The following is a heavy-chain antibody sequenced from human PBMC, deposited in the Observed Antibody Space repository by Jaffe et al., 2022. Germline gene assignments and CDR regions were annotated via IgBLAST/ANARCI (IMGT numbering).Heavy chain of an antibody. Sequence: QVQLQESGPGLVKPSETLSLTCTVSGGSISSYYWSWIRQPPGKGLEWIGYIYYSGSTNYNPSLKSRVTISVDTSKNQFSLKLSSVTAADTAVYYCARNLRLKGYYFDYWGQGTLVTVSS. CDR1: GGSISSYY. CDR3: ARNLRLKGYYFDY. J-gene: IGHJ4*02. V-gene: IGHV4-59*01. CDR2: IYYSGST.